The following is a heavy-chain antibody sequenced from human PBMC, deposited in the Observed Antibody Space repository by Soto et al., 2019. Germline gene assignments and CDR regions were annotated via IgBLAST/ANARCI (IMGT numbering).Heavy chain of an antibody. J-gene: IGHJ5*02. CDR3: ARGIATGQLDP. D-gene: IGHD2-15*01. V-gene: IGHV1-3*01. Sequence: SVKVSCKASGYTFTRYTMNWVRQAPGQRLEWMGWINPDNGNTKSSQKFQDRVIITRDTSASTAYMDLSSLRSEDTAVYYCARGIATGQLDPWGQETLVTVSS. CDR2: INPDNGNT. CDR1: GYTFTRYT.